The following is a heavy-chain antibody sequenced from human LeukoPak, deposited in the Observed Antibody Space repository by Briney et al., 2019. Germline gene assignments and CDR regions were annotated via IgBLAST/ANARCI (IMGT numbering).Heavy chain of an antibody. CDR3: MREVGSINWYAY. CDR2: INPNSGGT. D-gene: IGHD6-13*01. V-gene: IGHV1-2*02. J-gene: IGHJ5*01. Sequence: ASVKVSCRASGYTFSDYYMHWVRQAPGQGLEWIGWINPNSGGTKYAQKFQGRVTMTRDTSISTAYIEVSRLRSDDTAVYYCMREVGSINWYAYWGQGTLVTVSS. CDR1: GYTFSDYY.